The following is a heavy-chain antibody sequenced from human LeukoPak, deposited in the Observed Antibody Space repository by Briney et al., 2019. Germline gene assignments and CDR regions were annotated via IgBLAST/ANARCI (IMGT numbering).Heavy chain of an antibody. D-gene: IGHD3-10*01. CDR2: ISAYNGNT. Sequence: ASVKVSCKASGYTFTSYGISWVRQAPGQGLEWMGWISAYNGNTNYAQKLQGRVTMTTDTSTSTAYMELRSLRSDDTAVYYCARESVYYYGSGSYPRPYYYGMDVWGQGTTVTVSS. CDR1: GYTFTSYG. J-gene: IGHJ6*02. CDR3: ARESVYYYGSGSYPRPYYYGMDV. V-gene: IGHV1-18*01.